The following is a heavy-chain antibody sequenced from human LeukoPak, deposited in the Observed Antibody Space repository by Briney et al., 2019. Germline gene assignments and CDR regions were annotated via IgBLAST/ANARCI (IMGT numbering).Heavy chain of an antibody. J-gene: IGHJ4*02. D-gene: IGHD4-23*01. CDR2: INDRGRT. CDR3: ARDPTTVVTLPYYFDF. V-gene: IGHV4-34*01. CDR1: GGSFSGYH. Sequence: SETLSLTCAVHGGSFSGYHWNWIRQSPEKGLEWIGEINDRGRTNYNPSLKSRVTLSVDTSRKQFSLRLSAVTDADTAIYYCARDPTTVVTLPYYFDFWGQGTLVTVSS.